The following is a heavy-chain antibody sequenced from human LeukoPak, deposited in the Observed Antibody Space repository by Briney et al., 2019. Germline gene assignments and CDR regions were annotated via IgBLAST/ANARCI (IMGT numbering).Heavy chain of an antibody. CDR2: SNPGGSSI. CDR3: ARSNQADDY. CDR1: GFTFSSYW. V-gene: IGHV3-74*01. J-gene: IGHJ4*02. Sequence: SGGSLRLSCAPSGFTFSSYWMHWVRQVQGKGLVWVARSNPGGSSITYADSVTGRFTISRDNAKNTLYLQMDSLRAEDTGVYYCARSNQADDYWGQGTLVTVSS. D-gene: IGHD1-14*01.